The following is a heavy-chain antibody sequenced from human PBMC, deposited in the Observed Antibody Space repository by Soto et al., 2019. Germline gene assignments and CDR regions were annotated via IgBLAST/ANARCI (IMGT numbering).Heavy chain of an antibody. CDR1: GLTFSSYW. D-gene: IGHD3-22*01. CDR3: ARALGDYYDSSGYYYGGGYYGMDV. CDR2: INSDGSST. J-gene: IGHJ6*02. Sequence: EVQLVESGGGLVQPGGSLRLSCAASGLTFSSYWMHWVRQAPGKGLVWVSRINSDGSSTSYADSVKGRFTISRDNAKNTLYLQMNSLRAEDTAVYYCARALGDYYDSSGYYYGGGYYGMDVWGQGTTVTVSS. V-gene: IGHV3-74*01.